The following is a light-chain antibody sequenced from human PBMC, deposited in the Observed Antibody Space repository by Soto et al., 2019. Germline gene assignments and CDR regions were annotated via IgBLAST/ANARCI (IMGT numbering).Light chain of an antibody. CDR1: RSVSSN. V-gene: IGKV3-20*01. CDR2: GTS. Sequence: EIVMTQSPATLSVSPGERVTLSCRASRSVSSNLAWYPQKPGQAPRLLIYGTSSRATGIPDRFSGSGSGTDFTLTISRLEPEDFAVFYCQQYGSSITFGQGTRLEIK. J-gene: IGKJ5*01. CDR3: QQYGSSIT.